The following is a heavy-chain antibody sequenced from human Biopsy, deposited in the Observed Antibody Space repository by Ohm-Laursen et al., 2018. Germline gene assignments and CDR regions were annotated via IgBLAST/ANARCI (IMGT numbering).Heavy chain of an antibody. CDR1: GFTFSNYG. CDR3: ARDQSGLRGINWYFDL. CDR2: IWYDGSNK. V-gene: IGHV3-33*02. J-gene: IGHJ2*01. D-gene: IGHD5/OR15-5a*01. Sequence: SLRLSCAASGFTFSNYGMHWARQAPGKGLERVALIWYDGSNKNSEDSAKGRFTVFLDNSKKTLFLQMNNLRAEDTAVYYCARDQSGLRGINWYFDLWGRGTLVTVSS.